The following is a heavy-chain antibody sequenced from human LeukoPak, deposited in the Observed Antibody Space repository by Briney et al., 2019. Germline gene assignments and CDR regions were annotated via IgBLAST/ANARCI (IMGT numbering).Heavy chain of an antibody. J-gene: IGHJ4*02. CDR1: GVTFSSYA. V-gene: IGHV1-69*13. CDR3: ARDDGDYVLDY. Sequence: SLNLSCEASGVTFSSYAISWVRQAPGPGLEWMEGIFPMLSTANSARKFQGRVTINADETTSTAYMELRSLRAEDADEYYCARDDGDYVLDYWGQGTLVTVSS. D-gene: IGHD4-17*01. CDR2: IFPMLSTA.